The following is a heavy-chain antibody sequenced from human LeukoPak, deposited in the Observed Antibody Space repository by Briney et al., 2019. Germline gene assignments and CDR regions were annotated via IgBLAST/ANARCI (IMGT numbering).Heavy chain of an antibody. CDR3: ARVGCSGGSCYRLRYYMDV. J-gene: IGHJ6*03. CDR1: GASISNSTYY. Sequence: SETLSLTCDVSGASISNSTYYWGWIRQPPGKGLEWIGSIYYSGSTYCKPSLKSRLTISVDTSKNQFSLNLSSVTAADTAVYYCARVGCSGGSCYRLRYYMDVWGKGTTVTVSS. CDR2: IYYSGST. D-gene: IGHD2-15*01. V-gene: IGHV4-39*07.